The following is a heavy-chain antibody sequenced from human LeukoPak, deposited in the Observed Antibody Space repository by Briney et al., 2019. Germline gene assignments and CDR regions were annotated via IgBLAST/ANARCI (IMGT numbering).Heavy chain of an antibody. Sequence: SETLSLTCAVYGGSFSGYYWSWIRQPPGEGLEWIGEINHSGSTNYNPSLKSRVTISVDTSKNQFSLKVTSVTAADTAVYYCARPLTVYGMDVWGQGTTVTVSS. CDR2: INHSGST. CDR3: ARPLTVYGMDV. CDR1: GGSFSGYY. V-gene: IGHV4-34*01. D-gene: IGHD2-8*02. J-gene: IGHJ6*02.